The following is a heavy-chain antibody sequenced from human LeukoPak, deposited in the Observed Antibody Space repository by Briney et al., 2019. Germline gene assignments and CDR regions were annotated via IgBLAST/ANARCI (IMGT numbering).Heavy chain of an antibody. CDR1: GGSISSYY. CDR2: IYYSGST. Sequence: SETLSLTCTVSGGSISSYYWSWIRQPPGKGLEWIGYIYYSGSTNYNPSLKSRVTISVDTSKNQFSLKLSSVTAADTAVYYCARGRRDIVVVPAAFLPPYYYYMDVWGKGTTVTISS. V-gene: IGHV4-59*01. D-gene: IGHD2-2*01. CDR3: ARGRRDIVVVPAAFLPPYYYYMDV. J-gene: IGHJ6*03.